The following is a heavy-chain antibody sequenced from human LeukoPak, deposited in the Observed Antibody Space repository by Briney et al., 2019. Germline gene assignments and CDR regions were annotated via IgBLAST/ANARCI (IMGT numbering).Heavy chain of an antibody. J-gene: IGHJ6*03. Sequence: PGGSLRLSCAASGFTFSSYAMSWVRQAPGKGLEWVSAISGSGGSTYYADSVKGRFTISRDNAKNSLYLQMNSLRAEDTAVYYCARDCSSGWWGNYYYMDVWGKGTTVTVSS. D-gene: IGHD6-19*01. CDR1: GFTFSSYA. CDR3: ARDCSSGWWGNYYYMDV. V-gene: IGHV3-23*01. CDR2: ISGSGGST.